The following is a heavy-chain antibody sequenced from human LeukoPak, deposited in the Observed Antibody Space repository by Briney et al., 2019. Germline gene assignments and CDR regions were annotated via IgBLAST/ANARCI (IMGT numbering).Heavy chain of an antibody. CDR3: ASLGYSYGYDYFDY. D-gene: IGHD5-18*01. CDR2: INPNSGGT. V-gene: IGHV1-2*06. J-gene: IGHJ4*02. Sequence: GASVKVSCKASGYTFTGYYMHWVRQAPGQGLEWMGRINPNSGGTNYAQKFQGRVTMTRDTSISTAHMEPSRLRSDDTAVYYCASLGYSYGYDYFDYWGQGTLVTVSS. CDR1: GYTFTGYY.